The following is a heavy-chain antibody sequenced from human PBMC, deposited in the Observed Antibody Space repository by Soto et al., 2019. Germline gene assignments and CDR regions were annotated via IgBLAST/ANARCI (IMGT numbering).Heavy chain of an antibody. D-gene: IGHD1-1*01. Sequence: ESGGGLVKPGGSLRLSCAASVFTFSNAWMNWVRQAPGKGLEWVGRIKSKTDGGTTDYAAPVKGRFTISRDDSKNTLYLQMNSLKTEDTAVYYCTTGELEPRGYFDYWGQGTLVTVSS. V-gene: IGHV3-15*07. CDR2: IKSKTDGGTT. J-gene: IGHJ4*02. CDR3: TTGELEPRGYFDY. CDR1: VFTFSNAW.